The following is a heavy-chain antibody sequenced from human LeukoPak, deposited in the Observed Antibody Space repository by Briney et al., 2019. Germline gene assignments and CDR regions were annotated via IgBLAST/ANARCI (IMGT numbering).Heavy chain of an antibody. CDR2: INHSGST. V-gene: IGHV4-39*07. Sequence: SETLSLTCTVSGGSISSGSYYWSWIRQPPGKGLEWIGEINHSGSTNYNPSLKSRVTISVDTSKNQFSLKPSSVTAADTAVYYCARGLSRYYGSGSYYNRGYYYYMDVWGKGTTVTVSS. CDR1: GGSISSGSYY. CDR3: ARGLSRYYGSGSYYNRGYYYYMDV. D-gene: IGHD3-10*01. J-gene: IGHJ6*03.